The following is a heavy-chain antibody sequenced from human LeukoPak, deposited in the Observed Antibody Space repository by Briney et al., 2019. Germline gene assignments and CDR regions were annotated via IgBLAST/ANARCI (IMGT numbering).Heavy chain of an antibody. Sequence: SETLSLTCTVSGGSISNYYWSWIRQPPGKGLEWIGIIYYSGRTFYNPSLKSRVTVSVDTSKNQFFLKLTSVTAADTAVYYCARDDGRGVVTPYWGQGTLVTVSS. CDR2: IYYSGRT. D-gene: IGHD2-21*02. V-gene: IGHV4-59*12. J-gene: IGHJ4*02. CDR1: GGSISNYY. CDR3: ARDDGRGVVTPY.